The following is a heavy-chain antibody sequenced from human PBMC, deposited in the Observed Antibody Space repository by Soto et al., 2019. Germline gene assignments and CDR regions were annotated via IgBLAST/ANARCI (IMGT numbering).Heavy chain of an antibody. Sequence: QVQLVQSGAEVKKPGSSVKVSCKSSGGTFSTYAISWVRQAPGQGLEWMGGIIPIFGTANYAQKFQGRVTITADESKTTAYMELISPRSEATAVYYCARDEMVVATGSRTWHYYYGMDVWGQGTTVTVSS. CDR3: ARDEMVVATGSRTWHYYYGMDV. J-gene: IGHJ6*02. CDR2: IIPIFGTA. CDR1: GGTFSTYA. D-gene: IGHD2-15*01. V-gene: IGHV1-69*12.